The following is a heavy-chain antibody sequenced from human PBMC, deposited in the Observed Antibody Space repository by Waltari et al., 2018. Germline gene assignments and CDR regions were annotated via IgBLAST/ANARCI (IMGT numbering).Heavy chain of an antibody. CDR2: LYPGDSYT. V-gene: IGHV5-51*01. CDR1: GYSFTSYW. J-gene: IGHJ4*02. CDR3: ARQSRYMIFGVVITYFDY. Sequence: EVQLVQSGAEVKKPGESLKISCKGSGYSFTSYWIGWVRQMHGKGLEWMGTLYPGDSYTRSSPSFQGQVTISADKSISTAYLQWSSLKASDTAMYYCARQSRYMIFGVVITYFDYWGQGTLVTVSS. D-gene: IGHD3-3*01.